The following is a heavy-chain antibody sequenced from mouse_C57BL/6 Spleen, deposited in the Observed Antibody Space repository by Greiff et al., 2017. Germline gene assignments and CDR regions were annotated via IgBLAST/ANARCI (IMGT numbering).Heavy chain of an antibody. J-gene: IGHJ2*01. V-gene: IGHV5-9-1*02. CDR2: ISSGGDYI. CDR1: GFTFSSYA. D-gene: IGHD2-4*01. Sequence: EVQLVESGEGLVKPGGSLKLSCAASGFTFSSYAMSWVRQTPEKRLEWVAYISSGGDYIYYADTVKGRFTISRDNARNTLYLQMSSLKSEDTAMYYCTRDGSYDYDGGCYCDYWGQGTTLTVSS. CDR3: TRDGSYDYDGGCYCDY.